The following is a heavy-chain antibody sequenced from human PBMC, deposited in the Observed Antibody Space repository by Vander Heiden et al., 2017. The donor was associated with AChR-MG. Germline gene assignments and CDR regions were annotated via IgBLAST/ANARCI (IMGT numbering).Heavy chain of an antibody. CDR1: GFPFSSYA. V-gene: IGHV3-23*01. J-gene: IGHJ4*02. Sequence: EVQLLASGGGLVQPGGSLRLSCAASGFPFSSYAMSWVRQAPGKGLEWVSAISGSGGSTYYADAVKGRFTISRDNSKNTLYLQMNSLRAEDTAVYYCAKHRDYDILTGYNLWGQGTLVTVSS. CDR3: AKHRDYDILTGYNL. D-gene: IGHD3-9*01. CDR2: ISGSGGST.